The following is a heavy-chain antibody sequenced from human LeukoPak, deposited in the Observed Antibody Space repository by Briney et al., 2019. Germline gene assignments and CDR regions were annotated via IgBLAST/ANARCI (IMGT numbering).Heavy chain of an antibody. J-gene: IGHJ6*03. CDR1: GGTFSSYA. D-gene: IGHD3-10*01. CDR3: ARDRPYGSGSYYGDSYYYMDV. V-gene: IGHV1-69*06. Sequence: GASVKVFCKASGGTFSSYAISWVRQAPGQGLEWMGGIIPIFGTANYAQKFQGRVTITADKSTSTAYMELSSLRSEDTAVYYCARDRPYGSGSYYGDSYYYMDVWGKGTTVTVSS. CDR2: IIPIFGTA.